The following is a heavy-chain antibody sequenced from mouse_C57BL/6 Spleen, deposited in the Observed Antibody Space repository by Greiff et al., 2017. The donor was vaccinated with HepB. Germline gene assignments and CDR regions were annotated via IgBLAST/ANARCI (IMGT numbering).Heavy chain of an antibody. CDR2: INPSSGYT. CDR3: ARGYGSRGYFDV. V-gene: IGHV1-7*01. J-gene: IGHJ1*03. D-gene: IGHD1-1*01. CDR1: GYTFTSYW. Sequence: QVHVKQSGAELAKPGASVKLSCKASGYTFTSYWMHWVKQRPGQGLEWIGYINPSSGYTKYNQKFKDKATLTADKSSSTAYMQLSSLTYEDAAVYYCARGYGSRGYFDVWGTGTTVTVSS.